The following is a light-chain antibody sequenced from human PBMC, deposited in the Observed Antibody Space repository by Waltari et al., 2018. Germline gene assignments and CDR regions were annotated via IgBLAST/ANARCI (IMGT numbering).Light chain of an antibody. CDR3: QQYNRYPYT. CDR2: EAS. Sequence: IQMPQSPSPPSASVGDRVTLTSRATQSFNSWLAWYQQKPGKAPKLLIYEASTLESGLPSRFSGSGSGTEFTLTISSLQPDDSATYFCQQYNRYPYTFGQGTKLEIK. V-gene: IGKV1-5*03. CDR1: QSFNSW. J-gene: IGKJ2*01.